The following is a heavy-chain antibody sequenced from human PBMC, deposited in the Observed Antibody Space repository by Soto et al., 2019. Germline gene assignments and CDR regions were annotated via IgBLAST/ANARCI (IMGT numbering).Heavy chain of an antibody. V-gene: IGHV3-23*01. CDR2: IRGGAENT. CDR3: AKDFYRNGWPGALDS. J-gene: IGHJ4*02. CDR1: GFTFRSYA. D-gene: IGHD6-19*01. Sequence: PGGSLRLSCAASGFTFRSYAMSWVRQAPGKGLEWVAGIRGGAENTYYADSVKGRFTISRDNSKNTLSLQMTSLRAEDTAVYSCAKDFYRNGWPGALDSSGKGTLVTVSS.